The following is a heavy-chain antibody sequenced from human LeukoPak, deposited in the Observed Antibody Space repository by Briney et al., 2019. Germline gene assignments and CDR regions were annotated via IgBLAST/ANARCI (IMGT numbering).Heavy chain of an antibody. CDR3: ARQSDYYDSSGFHYYDMDV. D-gene: IGHD3-22*01. J-gene: IGHJ6*02. CDR2: IYHSGNT. Sequence: PSETLSLTCTVSGGSISPYYWSWIRQTPVKGLEWIGYIYHSGNTNYDPSLKGRVIISVDTSKNQFSLKLYSVTAADTAVYYCARQSDYYDSSGFHYYDMDVWGQGTTVTVSS. CDR1: GGSISPYY. V-gene: IGHV4-59*08.